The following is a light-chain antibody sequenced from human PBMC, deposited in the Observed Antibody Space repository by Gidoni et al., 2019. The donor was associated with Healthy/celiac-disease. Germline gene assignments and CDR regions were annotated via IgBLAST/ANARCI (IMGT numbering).Light chain of an antibody. CDR2: AAS. CDR3: QQSYSTLLT. J-gene: IGKJ4*01. CDR1: QSISSY. Sequence: DIHMTQSPSSLSASVGDRVTITCRASQSISSYLNWYQQKPGKAPKLLIYAASSLQSGVPSRVSGSGSGTDFTLTISSLQPEDFATYYCQQSYSTLLTFGGGTKVEIK. V-gene: IGKV1-39*01.